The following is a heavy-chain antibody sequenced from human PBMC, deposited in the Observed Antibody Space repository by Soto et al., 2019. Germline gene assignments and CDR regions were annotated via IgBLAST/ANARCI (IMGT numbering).Heavy chain of an antibody. D-gene: IGHD3-10*01. Sequence: ASVKVSCKASGYNFINYGIAWVRQAPGQGLEWMGWISVHNGNIKYAQKLQGRVTMTTDTSTSTAYMELRSLRSDDTAVYYCVRDLDGSGSYYTDYWGPGTVVTVSS. CDR1: GYNFINYG. V-gene: IGHV1-18*01. J-gene: IGHJ4*02. CDR3: VRDLDGSGSYYTDY. CDR2: ISVHNGNI.